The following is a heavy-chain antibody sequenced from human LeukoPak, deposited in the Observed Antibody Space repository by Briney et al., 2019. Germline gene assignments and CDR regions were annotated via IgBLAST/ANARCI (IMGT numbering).Heavy chain of an antibody. J-gene: IGHJ4*02. D-gene: IGHD5-12*01. CDR2: MYYSGST. V-gene: IGHV4-30-4*08. CDR3: ARGGGYDTDY. Sequence: PSETLSLTCTVSGGSISSGDYYWGWIRQPPGKGLEWIVYMYYSGSTYYNPSLKTRVTISIDTSKNQFSLKLGSVTAADTAVYYCARGGGYDTDYWGQGTLVTVSS. CDR1: GGSISSGDYY.